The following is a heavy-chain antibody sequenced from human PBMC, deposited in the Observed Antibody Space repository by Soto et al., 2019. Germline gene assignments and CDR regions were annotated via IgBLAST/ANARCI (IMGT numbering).Heavy chain of an antibody. V-gene: IGHV1-18*01. CDR2: ISAYNGNT. CDR1: GYTFTSYG. CDR3: ARRQLVHYYYYMDV. Sequence: ASVKVSCKASGYTFTSYGISWVRQAPGQGLEWMGWISAYNGNTNYAQKPQGRVTMTTDTSTSTAYMELRSLRSDDTAVYYCARRQLVHYYYYMDVWGKGTTVTVSS. D-gene: IGHD6-6*01. J-gene: IGHJ6*03.